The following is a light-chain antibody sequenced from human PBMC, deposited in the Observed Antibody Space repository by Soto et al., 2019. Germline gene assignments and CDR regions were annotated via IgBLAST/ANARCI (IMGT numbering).Light chain of an antibody. V-gene: IGKV1-5*03. CDR1: QSVSSW. CDR3: QQYKTYWK. CDR2: KAS. J-gene: IGKJ1*01. Sequence: DIQMTQSPSTLSASVGDRVTITCRASQSVSSWLAWFQQKPGKAPKLLIYKASNLRSGVSSRFSGGGSGTEFTLTISSLQPDDFATYYCQQYKTYWKFGPVTKVEIK.